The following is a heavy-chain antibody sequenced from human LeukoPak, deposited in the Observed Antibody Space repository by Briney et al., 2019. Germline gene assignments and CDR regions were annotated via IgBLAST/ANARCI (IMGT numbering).Heavy chain of an antibody. V-gene: IGHV3-23*01. Sequence: GGSLRLSCTASGFTFSNYAMSWVRQAPGKGLEWVSTISGSDGSTYYADSVKGRFTISRDNSKNTLYLQMNSLRAEDTAVYYCAKDRHDFWSGYDYWGQGTLVTVSS. CDR2: ISGSDGST. CDR1: GFTFSNYA. CDR3: AKDRHDFWSGYDY. J-gene: IGHJ4*02. D-gene: IGHD3-3*01.